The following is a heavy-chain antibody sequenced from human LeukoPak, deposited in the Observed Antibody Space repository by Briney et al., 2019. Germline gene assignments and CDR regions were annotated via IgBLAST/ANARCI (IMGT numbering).Heavy chain of an antibody. CDR2: ITGSGGST. V-gene: IGHV3-23*01. J-gene: IGHJ4*02. CDR3: GYDY. Sequence: XGSLRLSCAASGFTFSNDAMSWVRQAPGKGLEWVSAITGSGGSTLYADSVKGRFTISRENCKKTLYLQMKSLRAEDTAVYYCGYDYWGQGALVTVSS. CDR1: GFTFSNDA.